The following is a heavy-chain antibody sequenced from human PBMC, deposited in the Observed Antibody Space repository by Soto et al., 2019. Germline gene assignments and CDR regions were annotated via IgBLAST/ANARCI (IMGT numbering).Heavy chain of an antibody. Sequence: GGSLRLSCAASGFTFSSYAMSWVRQAPGKGLEWVSAISGSGGSTYYADSVKGRFTISRDNSKNTLYLQMNSLRAEDTAVYYCARSDRELLQPFDYWGQGTLVTVSS. CDR3: ARSDRELLQPFDY. CDR1: GFTFSSYA. D-gene: IGHD1-26*01. V-gene: IGHV3-23*01. J-gene: IGHJ4*02. CDR2: ISGSGGST.